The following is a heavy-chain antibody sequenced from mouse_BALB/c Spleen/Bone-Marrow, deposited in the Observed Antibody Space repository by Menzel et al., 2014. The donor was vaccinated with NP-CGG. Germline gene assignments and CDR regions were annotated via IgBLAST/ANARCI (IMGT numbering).Heavy chain of an antibody. V-gene: IGHV5-4*02. D-gene: IGHD1-1*02. Sequence: DVKVEESGGGLMKPGGSLKLSCAASGFTFSDYYMYWVRQTPEKRLEWVATISDGGTYSYYADSVKGRFTISRDNAKSNLYLQMNSLKSEDTAMYYCARDMGDYWGQGTTLTVSS. CDR1: GFTFSDYY. J-gene: IGHJ2*01. CDR3: ARDMGDY. CDR2: ISDGGTYS.